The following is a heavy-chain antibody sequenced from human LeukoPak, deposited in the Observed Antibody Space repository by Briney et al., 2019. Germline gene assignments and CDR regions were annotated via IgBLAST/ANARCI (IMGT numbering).Heavy chain of an antibody. D-gene: IGHD3-10*01. CDR2: IYSGGST. CDR1: GFTVSSNY. CDR3: ARGAHYYGSGTHTTD. V-gene: IGHV3-66*01. J-gene: IGHJ4*02. Sequence: GGSLRLSCAASGFTVSSNYMSWVRQAPGKGLEWVSVIYSGGSTYYADSVKGRFTISRDNSKNTLYLQMNSLRAEDTTVYYCARGAHYYGSGTHTTDWGQGTLVTVSS.